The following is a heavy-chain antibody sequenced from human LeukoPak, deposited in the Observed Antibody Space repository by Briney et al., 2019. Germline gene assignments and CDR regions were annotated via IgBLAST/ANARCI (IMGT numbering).Heavy chain of an antibody. CDR2: IYYSGST. V-gene: IGHV4-59*01. J-gene: IGHJ6*02. CDR3: ASSTVVKSYYYYGMDV. Sequence: SETLSLTCTVSGGSISSYYWSWIRQPPGKGLEWIGYIYYSGSTNYNPSLKSRVTISVDTSKNQFSLKLSSVTAADTAVYYCASSTVVKSYYYYGMDVWGQGTTVTVSS. D-gene: IGHD4-23*01. CDR1: GGSISSYY.